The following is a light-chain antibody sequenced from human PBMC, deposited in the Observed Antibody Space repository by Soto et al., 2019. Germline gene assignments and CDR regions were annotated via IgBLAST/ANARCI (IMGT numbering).Light chain of an antibody. J-gene: IGLJ2*01. CDR2: NVS. CDR3: SSFTSSNTVL. V-gene: IGLV2-14*01. CDR1: SSDVGGYNY. Sequence: QSVLAQPASVSGSPGQSITISCTGTSSDVGGYNYVSWYQQHPGKAPKLIIYNVSNRPSGVSNRFSGSKSGNTASLTISGLQAEDEGHYYCSSFTSSNTVLFGRGTKVTVL.